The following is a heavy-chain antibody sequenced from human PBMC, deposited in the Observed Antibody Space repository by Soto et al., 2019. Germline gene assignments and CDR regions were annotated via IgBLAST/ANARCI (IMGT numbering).Heavy chain of an antibody. V-gene: IGHV4-59*01. D-gene: IGHD5-12*01. Sequence: VQLQESGPGLVKPSETLSLTCTVSGGSISTYYWSWIRQPPGKGLEWIGFLNYSGSTTYNPSLKSRVTISVNTSKNQFSLKLSSVTAADTAVYYFARDRVDIGLDVWGQGTTVSVSS. CDR3: ARDRVDIGLDV. CDR2: LNYSGST. CDR1: GGSISTYY. J-gene: IGHJ6*02.